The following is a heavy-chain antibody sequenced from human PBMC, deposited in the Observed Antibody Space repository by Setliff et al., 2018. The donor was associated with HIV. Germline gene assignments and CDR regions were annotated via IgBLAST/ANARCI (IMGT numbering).Heavy chain of an antibody. CDR3: ARRMELADAFDI. D-gene: IGHD1-26*01. CDR1: GYTFTTYG. CDR2: MNPNSGNT. V-gene: IGHV1-8*02. Sequence: ASVKVSCKPSGYTFTTYGLSWVRQATGQGLEWMGWMNPNSGNTGYAQKFQGWVTMTRDTSISTAYMELSRLRSDDTAVYYCARRMELADAFDIWGQGTMVTVSS. J-gene: IGHJ3*02.